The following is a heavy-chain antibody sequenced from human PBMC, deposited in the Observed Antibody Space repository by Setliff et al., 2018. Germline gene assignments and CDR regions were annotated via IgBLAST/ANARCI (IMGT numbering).Heavy chain of an antibody. V-gene: IGHV1-3*01. Sequence: GASVKVSCKASGYTFTSYALHWVRQAPGQRLEWMGWINAGNGNTKYSQKFQGRVTITRDTSASTAYMELSSLRSEDTAVYYCARDSEDGYNSPIDYWGQGTLVTVSS. CDR2: INAGNGNT. CDR3: ARDSEDGYNSPIDY. CDR1: GYTFTSYA. D-gene: IGHD5-12*01. J-gene: IGHJ4*02.